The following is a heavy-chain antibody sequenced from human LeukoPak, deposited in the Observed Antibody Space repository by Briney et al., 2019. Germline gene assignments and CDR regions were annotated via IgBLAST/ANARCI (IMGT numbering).Heavy chain of an antibody. J-gene: IGHJ4*02. CDR2: ISYDGSNK. CDR1: GFTFSSYA. Sequence: GRSLRLSCAASGFTFSSYAMHWVRQAPGKGLEWVAVISYDGSNKYYADSVKGRFTISRDNSKNTLYLQMNSLRAEDTAVYYCARDTVPAATLYYFDYWGQGTLVTVSS. D-gene: IGHD2-2*01. CDR3: ARDTVPAATLYYFDY. V-gene: IGHV3-30-3*01.